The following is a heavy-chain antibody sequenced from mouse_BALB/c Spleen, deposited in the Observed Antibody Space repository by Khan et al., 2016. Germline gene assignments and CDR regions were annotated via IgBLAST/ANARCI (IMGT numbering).Heavy chain of an antibody. CDR1: GFTFTDYY. CDR2: IRNKANGYTI. Sequence: EVELVESGGGLVQPGGSLRLSCATSGFTFTDYYMSWVRQPPGKALEWLGFIRNKANGYTIEYSASVKGRFTISRDNSQSILYLQMNTLRAEDSATYYCARLMHYYAMDYWRQGTSVTVSS. J-gene: IGHJ4*01. V-gene: IGHV7-3*02. CDR3: ARLMHYYAMDY.